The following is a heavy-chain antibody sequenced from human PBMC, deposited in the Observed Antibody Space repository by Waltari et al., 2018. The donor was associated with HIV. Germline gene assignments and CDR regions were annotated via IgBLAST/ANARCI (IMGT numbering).Heavy chain of an antibody. Sequence: QVQLVQSGSELKKPGASVKVSCRASVYTRTNYPMIWVRQAPGQGLGWVGWINTKTGNPTYAQGFTGRFVFSLDTSVSTAYLQISSLKAEDTAVYYCARGPGRSLDYWGQGTLVTVSS. CDR1: VYTRTNYP. V-gene: IGHV7-4-1*02. J-gene: IGHJ4*02. CDR3: ARGPGRSLDY. D-gene: IGHD3-10*01. CDR2: INTKTGNP.